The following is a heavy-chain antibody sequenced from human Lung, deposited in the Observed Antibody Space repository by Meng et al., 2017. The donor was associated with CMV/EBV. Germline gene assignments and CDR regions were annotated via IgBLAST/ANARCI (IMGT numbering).Heavy chain of an antibody. CDR3: ARADKVRFDY. V-gene: IGHV4-4*02. CDR1: VGSMRSTNW. CDR2: IYHSGST. Sequence: QLQLQESGPGLGGPSGTLSLPWAVSVGSMRSTNWWSWVRQPPGKGLEWIGEIYHSGSTNYNPSLKSRVSISVDKSKNQFSLKLSSVTAADTAVYYCARADKVRFDYWGQGTLVTVSS. J-gene: IGHJ4*02.